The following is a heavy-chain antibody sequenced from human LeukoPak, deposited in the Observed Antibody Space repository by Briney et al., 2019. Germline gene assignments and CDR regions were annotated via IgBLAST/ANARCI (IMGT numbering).Heavy chain of an antibody. CDR3: AKGVSITIDPTDY. J-gene: IGHJ4*02. V-gene: IGHV3-9*01. CDR2: ISWNSGSI. D-gene: IGHD3-3*01. CDR1: GFTFDDYA. Sequence: PGRSLRLSCAASGFTFDDYAMHWVRQAPGKGLEWVSGISWNSGSIGYADSVKGRFTISRDNAKNSLYLQMNSLRAEDTALYYCAKGVSITIDPTDYWGQGTLVTVSS.